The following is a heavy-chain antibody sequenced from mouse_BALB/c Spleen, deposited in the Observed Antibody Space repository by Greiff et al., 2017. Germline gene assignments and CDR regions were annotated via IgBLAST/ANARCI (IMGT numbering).Heavy chain of an antibody. Sequence: QVQLQQSGAELVRPGVSVKISCKGSGYTFTDYAMHWVKQSHAKSLEWIGVISTYYGDASYNQKFKGKATMTVDKSSSTAYMELSRLTSEDSAIYYCARGVGTLYAMDYWGQGTSVTVSS. J-gene: IGHJ4*01. D-gene: IGHD1-1*02. V-gene: IGHV1S137*01. CDR2: ISTYYGDA. CDR1: GYTFTDYA. CDR3: ARGVGTLYAMDY.